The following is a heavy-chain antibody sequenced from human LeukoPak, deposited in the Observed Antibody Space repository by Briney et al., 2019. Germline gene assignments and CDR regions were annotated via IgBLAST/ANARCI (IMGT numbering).Heavy chain of an antibody. V-gene: IGHV3-21*01. CDR3: ARGNYYGDAFDI. CDR2: ISSSSSYI. J-gene: IGHJ3*02. Sequence: PGGSLRLSCAASGFTFSSYSKNWVRQAPGKGLEWVSSISSSSSYIYYADSVKGRFTISRDNAKNSLYLQMNSLRAEDTAVYYCARGNYYGDAFDIWGQGTMVTVSS. CDR1: GFTFSSYS. D-gene: IGHD3-3*01.